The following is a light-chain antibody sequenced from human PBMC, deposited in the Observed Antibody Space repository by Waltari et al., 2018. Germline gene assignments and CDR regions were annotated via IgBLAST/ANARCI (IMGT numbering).Light chain of an antibody. CDR3: SSYAGSNNLV. CDR1: SRDVGSSTY. Sequence: QSALTQPPSASGSPGQSVTIPCTGTSRDVGSSTYVPWYQQHPGNAPQLMIYEVSKRPSGVPDRFSGSKSGNTASLTVSGLQAEDEADYYCSSYAGSNNLVFGGGTKLTVL. CDR2: EVS. J-gene: IGLJ3*02. V-gene: IGLV2-8*01.